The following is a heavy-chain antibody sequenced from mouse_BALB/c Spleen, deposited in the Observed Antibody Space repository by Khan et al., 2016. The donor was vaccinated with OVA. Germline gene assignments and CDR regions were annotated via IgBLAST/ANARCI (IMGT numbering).Heavy chain of an antibody. CDR1: GYTFTNYW. Sequence: VQLQQSGTVLARPGASVKMSCKASGYTFTNYWMHWVKQRPGQGLEWIGTIYPGNSDTNYTQKFTGKAKLTAVTSTSTAYMALSSLTNEAYAVYSGARNGIGGYEMWGYWGQGTTLTVSA. CDR2: IYPGNSDT. D-gene: IGHD1-1*02. J-gene: IGHJ2*01. V-gene: IGHV1-5*01. CDR3: ARNGIGGYEMWGY.